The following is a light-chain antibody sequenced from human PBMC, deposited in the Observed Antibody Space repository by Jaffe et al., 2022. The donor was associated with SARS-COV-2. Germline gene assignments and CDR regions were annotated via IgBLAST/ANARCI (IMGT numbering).Light chain of an antibody. V-gene: IGLV3-19*01. J-gene: IGLJ1*01. CDR3: SSRDDNGNPNYV. Sequence: SSELTQDPSVSVALGQTVRITCQGDSLSSYYASWYRQKPGQAPLLVIYGKNNRPSGIPARFSGSSSGNTASLTITGAQAEDEANYYCSSRDDNGNPNYVFGIGTKVTVL. CDR1: SLSSYY. CDR2: GKN.